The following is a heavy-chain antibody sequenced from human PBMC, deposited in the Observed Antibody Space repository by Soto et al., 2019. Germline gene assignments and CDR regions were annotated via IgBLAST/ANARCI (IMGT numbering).Heavy chain of an antibody. Sequence: GESLKISCKGSGYIFANDWIAWVRQMPGEGLEWMGIIFPGDSDTRYSPSFQGQVTISADKSISTAYLQWNSLQASDTAIYYCAKRVAAHPYFDVWGQGTLVTVSS. J-gene: IGHJ4*02. CDR3: AKRVAAHPYFDV. D-gene: IGHD6-25*01. CDR1: GYIFANDW. CDR2: IFPGDSDT. V-gene: IGHV5-51*01.